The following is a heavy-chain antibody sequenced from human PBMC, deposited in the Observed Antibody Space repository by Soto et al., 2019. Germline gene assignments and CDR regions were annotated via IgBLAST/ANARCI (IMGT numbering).Heavy chain of an antibody. V-gene: IGHV3-23*01. J-gene: IGHJ6*02. Sequence: EVQLLQSGGGLVQPGGSLKLSCAASGITFTTYAMSWVRQAPGKGLEWVSTVAANVSNRHYADFVKGRFTISRDNSTNTLSLQMNSLRVEDTAIYYCAGDYLRLNSLNGNFYSFGMDVWGQGTAVTVSS. D-gene: IGHD4-17*01. CDR2: VAANVSNR. CDR3: AGDYLRLNSLNGNFYSFGMDV. CDR1: GITFTTYA.